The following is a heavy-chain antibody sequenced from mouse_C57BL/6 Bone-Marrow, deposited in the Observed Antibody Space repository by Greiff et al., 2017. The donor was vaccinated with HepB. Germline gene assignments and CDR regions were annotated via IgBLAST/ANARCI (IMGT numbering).Heavy chain of an antibody. CDR3: ARNYGSSYEGYAMDY. CDR1: GFTFSDYG. D-gene: IGHD1-1*01. J-gene: IGHJ4*01. CDR2: ISSGSSTI. V-gene: IGHV5-17*01. Sequence: EVMLVESGGGLVKPGGSLKLSCAASGFTFSDYGMHWVRQAPEKGLEWVAYISSGSSTICYADTVKGRFTISRDNAKNTLFLQMTSLRSEDTAMYYCARNYGSSYEGYAMDYWGQGTSVTVSS.